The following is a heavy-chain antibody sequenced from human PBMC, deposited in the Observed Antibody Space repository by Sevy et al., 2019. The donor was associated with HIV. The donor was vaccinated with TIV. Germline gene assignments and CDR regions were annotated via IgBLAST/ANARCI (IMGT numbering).Heavy chain of an antibody. CDR3: AKDINRGCDGINCYPYYYYFYGLDV. V-gene: IGHV3-9*01. Sequence: GGCLRLSCAASGFPFNDHAMHWVRQVPGKGLEWVSGVSWNSRNIGYADSVKARFTISRDNANHFLYLEMNSLRPEDTAFYYCAKDINRGCDGINCYPYYYYFYGLDVWGQGTTVTVSS. D-gene: IGHD2-21*01. CDR2: VSWNSRNI. J-gene: IGHJ6*02. CDR1: GFPFNDHA.